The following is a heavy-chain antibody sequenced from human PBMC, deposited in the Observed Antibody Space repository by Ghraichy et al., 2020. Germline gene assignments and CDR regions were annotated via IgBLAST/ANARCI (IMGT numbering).Heavy chain of an antibody. Sequence: ASVTVSCKASGYTFTSYGISWVRQAPGQGLEWMGWISAYNGNTNYAQKLQGRVTMTTDTSTSTAYMELRTLRSDDTAVYYCARDSSAAAPPSPYYYYYGMAVWGQETTVTVSS. D-gene: IGHD6-13*01. V-gene: IGHV1-18*04. CDR3: ARDSSAAAPPSPYYYYYGMAV. CDR1: GYTFTSYG. J-gene: IGHJ6*02. CDR2: ISAYNGNT.